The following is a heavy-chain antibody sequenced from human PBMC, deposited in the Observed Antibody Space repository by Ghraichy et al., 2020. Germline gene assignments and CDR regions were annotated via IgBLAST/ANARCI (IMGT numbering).Heavy chain of an antibody. CDR3: AKYLARRARSPLGY. CDR2: IRCDGSST. J-gene: IGHJ4*02. D-gene: IGHD3-16*01. V-gene: IGHV3-30*02. Sequence: GGSLRLSCAASGFTFSSYGMHWVRQAPGKGLEWVAFIRCDGSSTYYADSVKGRFTISRDSSKNTLYLQMNSLRAEDTAVYYCAKYLARRARSPLGYWGQGALVTFSS. CDR1: GFTFSSYG.